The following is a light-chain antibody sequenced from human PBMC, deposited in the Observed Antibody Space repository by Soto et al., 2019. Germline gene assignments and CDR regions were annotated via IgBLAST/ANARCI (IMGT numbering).Light chain of an antibody. J-gene: IGKJ5*01. CDR3: QQRSNWRVT. Sequence: EIVLTQSPGSLSLSPWEGATLSCRASQSVSTNYLAWYQQKPGQPPRLLISGASRRATGTPDRFSGSGSGTDFTLTISSLQPEDFAVYYCQQRSNWRVTFGQGTRLEIK. CDR1: QSVSTNY. CDR2: GAS. V-gene: IGKV3D-20*02.